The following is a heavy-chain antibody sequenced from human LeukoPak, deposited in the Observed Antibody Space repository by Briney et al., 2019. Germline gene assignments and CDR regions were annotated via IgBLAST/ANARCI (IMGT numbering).Heavy chain of an antibody. V-gene: IGHV4-34*01. Sequence: SETLSLTCAVYGGSFSGYYWNWIRQPPGKGLEWIGEINHSGSTNYNPSLKSRVTISVDTSKNQFSLKLSSVTAADTAVYYCARGIKRKTYYYDSSGSGSRFDPWGQGTLVTVSS. D-gene: IGHD3-22*01. CDR2: INHSGST. J-gene: IGHJ5*02. CDR3: ARGIKRKTYYYDSSGSGSRFDP. CDR1: GGSFSGYY.